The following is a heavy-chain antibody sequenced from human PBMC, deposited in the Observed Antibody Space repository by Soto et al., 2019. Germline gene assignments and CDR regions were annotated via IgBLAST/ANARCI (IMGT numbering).Heavy chain of an antibody. V-gene: IGHV3-11*01. CDR2: IGPYGNSI. CDR1: GFSFRDYF. CDR3: ARDDYTYGVY. J-gene: IGHJ4*02. D-gene: IGHD3-3*01. Sequence: GGSLRLSCAASGFSFRDYFMSWIRQAPGKGLEWVSYIGPYGNSIYYADSVKGRFTISRDDAKKSLYLYMNSLRAEDTAVYYCARDDYTYGVYWGQGFLVTVSS.